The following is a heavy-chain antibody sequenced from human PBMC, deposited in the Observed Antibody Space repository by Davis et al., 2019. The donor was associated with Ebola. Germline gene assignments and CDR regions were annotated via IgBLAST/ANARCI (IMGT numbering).Heavy chain of an antibody. CDR3: ARDGWYYDSSGYYRDAFDI. D-gene: IGHD3-22*01. J-gene: IGHJ3*02. CDR1: GGSISSYY. V-gene: IGHV4-59*01. Sequence: MPSETQSLTCTVSGGSISSYYWSWIRQPPGKGLEWIGYIYYSGSTNYNPSLKSRVTISVDTSKNQFSLKLSSVTAADTAVYYCARDGWYYDSSGYYRDAFDIWGQGTMVTVSS. CDR2: IYYSGST.